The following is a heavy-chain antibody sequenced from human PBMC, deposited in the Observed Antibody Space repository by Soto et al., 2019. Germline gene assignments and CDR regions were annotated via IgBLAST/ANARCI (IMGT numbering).Heavy chain of an antibody. D-gene: IGHD3-16*01. CDR3: ARDYENASGLDY. V-gene: IGHV1-3*01. CDR1: GYTFTGYA. J-gene: IGHJ4*02. Sequence: GASVKVSCKASGYTFTGYAMHWVRQAPGQRLEWVGWIIAGNGNTIYSQNFRGRVSITRDTSASTAYMELSSLRSEDTAVYYCARDYENASGLDYWGQGTQVTVSS. CDR2: IIAGNGNT.